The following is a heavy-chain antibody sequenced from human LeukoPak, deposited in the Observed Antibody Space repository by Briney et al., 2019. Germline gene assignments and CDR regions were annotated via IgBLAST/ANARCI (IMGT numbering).Heavy chain of an antibody. J-gene: IGHJ3*02. CDR1: GFTFSSYA. CDR2: ISYDGSNK. D-gene: IGHD3-10*01. CDR3: ARDLGSGSYGVYDAFDI. Sequence: GGSLRLSCAASGFTFSSYAMHRVRQAPGKGLEWVAVISYDGSNKYYADSVKGRFTISRDNSKNTLYLQMNSLRAEDTAVYYCARDLGSGSYGVYDAFDIWGQGTMVTVSS. V-gene: IGHV3-30*04.